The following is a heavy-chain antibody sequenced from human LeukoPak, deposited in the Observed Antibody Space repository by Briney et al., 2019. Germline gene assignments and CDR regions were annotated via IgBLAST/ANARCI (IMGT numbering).Heavy chain of an antibody. J-gene: IGHJ5*02. Sequence: SETLSLTCTVSRGSISSYYWSWIRQPAGKGLEWIGRIYTSGSTNYNPSLKSRVTISVDKSNNQFSLKLSSVTAADTAVYYCARDESKYSSGWYWFDPWGQGTLVTVSS. CDR3: ARDESKYSSGWYWFDP. CDR1: RGSISSYY. V-gene: IGHV4-4*07. D-gene: IGHD6-19*01. CDR2: IYTSGST.